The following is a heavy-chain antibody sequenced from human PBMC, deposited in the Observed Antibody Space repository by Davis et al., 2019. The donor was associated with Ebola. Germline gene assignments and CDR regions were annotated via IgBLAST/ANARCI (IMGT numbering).Heavy chain of an antibody. CDR2: INHSGST. CDR3: ARRYRGTGYSSS. Sequence: SETLSLTCAVYGGSFSGYYWSWIRQPPGKGLEWIGEINHSGSTNYNPSLKSRVTISVDTSKNQFSLKLSSVTAADTAVYYCARRYRGTGYSSSWGQGTLVTVSS. V-gene: IGHV4-34*01. CDR1: GGSFSGYY. J-gene: IGHJ5*02. D-gene: IGHD6-19*01.